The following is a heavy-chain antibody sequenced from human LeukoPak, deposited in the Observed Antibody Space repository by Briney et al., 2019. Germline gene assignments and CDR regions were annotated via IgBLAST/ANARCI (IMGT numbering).Heavy chain of an antibody. CDR3: ASGKYYYDESVSVNRASRTAVNI. D-gene: IGHD3-22*01. J-gene: IGHJ3*02. CDR2: INHSGST. CDR1: GGSFSGYY. Sequence: SETLSLTCAVYGGSFSGYYWSWIRQPPGKGLEWIGEINHSGSTNYNPSLKSRVTISVDTSKNQFSLKLSSVTAADTAVYYCASGKYYYDESVSVNRASRTAVNIWAQGTMVIVSS. V-gene: IGHV4-34*01.